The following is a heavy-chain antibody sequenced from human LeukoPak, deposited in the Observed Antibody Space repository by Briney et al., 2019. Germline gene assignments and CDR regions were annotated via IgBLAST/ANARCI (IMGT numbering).Heavy chain of an antibody. J-gene: IGHJ4*02. CDR1: GGSISSYY. Sequence: SETLSLTCTVSGGSISSYYWSWIRQPPGKGLEWIGYIYYSGSTNYNPSLKSRVTISVDTSKNQFSLKLSSVTAADTAVYYCARAGVPYDFWSGLSSYWGQGTLVTVSS. CDR3: ARAGVPYDFWSGLSSY. V-gene: IGHV4-59*01. D-gene: IGHD3-3*01. CDR2: IYYSGST.